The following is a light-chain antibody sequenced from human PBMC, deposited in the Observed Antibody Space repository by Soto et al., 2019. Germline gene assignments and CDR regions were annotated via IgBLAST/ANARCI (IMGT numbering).Light chain of an antibody. Sequence: EIVLTQSPGTLSLSPGERATLSCRASQSVSSSYLAWYQQKPGQAPRLLIYDASSRATNIPDKFSGSGSGTDFTLTIRRLEPEDFAVYYCQQYDNSLYTFGQGTKLEIK. CDR1: QSVSSSY. CDR3: QQYDNSLYT. V-gene: IGKV3-20*01. CDR2: DAS. J-gene: IGKJ2*01.